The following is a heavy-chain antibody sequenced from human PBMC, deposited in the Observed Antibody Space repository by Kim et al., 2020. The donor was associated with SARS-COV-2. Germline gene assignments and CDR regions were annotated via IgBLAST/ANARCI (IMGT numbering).Heavy chain of an antibody. V-gene: IGHV4-39*01. D-gene: IGHD3-3*01. Sequence: SETLSLTCTVSGGSISSSSYYWGWIRQPPGKGLEWIGSIYYSGSTYYNPSLKSRVTISVDTSKNQFSLKLSSVTAADTAVYYCARRPEGDYDFWSGYFSGWFDPWGQGTLVTVSS. CDR2: IYYSGST. CDR3: ARRPEGDYDFWSGYFSGWFDP. J-gene: IGHJ5*02. CDR1: GGSISSSSYY.